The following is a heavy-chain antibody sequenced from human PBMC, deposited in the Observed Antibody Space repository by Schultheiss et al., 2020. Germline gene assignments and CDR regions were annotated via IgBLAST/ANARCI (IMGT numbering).Heavy chain of an antibody. V-gene: IGHV3-11*01. Sequence: GESLKISCAASGFTFSDYYMTWIRQAPGKGLEWVSYISSSGSTMYSADSVKGRFTISRDNAKNSLYLQMNSLRAEDTAVYYCARSGQRDFYDSSGYYDYWGQGTLVTVSS. J-gene: IGHJ4*02. D-gene: IGHD3-22*01. CDR1: GFTFSDYY. CDR2: ISSSGSTM. CDR3: ARSGQRDFYDSSGYYDY.